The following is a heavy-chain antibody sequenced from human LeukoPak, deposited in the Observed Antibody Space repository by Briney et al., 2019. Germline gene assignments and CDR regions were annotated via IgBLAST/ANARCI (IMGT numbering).Heavy chain of an antibody. D-gene: IGHD3-22*01. J-gene: IGHJ4*02. Sequence: KPSETLSPTCTVSGGSISSSVYYWGWIRQPPGKGLEWIGTIHYSGSTYYNPSLKSRVTISVDTSKNRFSLNLSSVTAADTAVYYCARHGKNYYDSAGYYYFEYWGQGTLVTVSS. V-gene: IGHV4-39*01. CDR1: GGSISSSVYY. CDR3: ARHGKNYYDSAGYYYFEY. CDR2: IHYSGST.